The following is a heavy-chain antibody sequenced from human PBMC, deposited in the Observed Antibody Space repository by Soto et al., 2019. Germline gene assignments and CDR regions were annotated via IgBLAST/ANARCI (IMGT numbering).Heavy chain of an antibody. CDR2: ISGTSDSI. CDR3: ARVGVVTAAGTSDY. Sequence: PGGSLRLSCAASGFTFSDYYMTWIRQVPGKGLGWVAYISGTSDSIPYADSVKGRFTISRDNAKNSLYLQMNSLRAEDTAVYYCARVGVVTAAGTSDYWGQGTLVTVSS. J-gene: IGHJ4*02. D-gene: IGHD6-13*01. V-gene: IGHV3-11*06. CDR1: GFTFSDYY.